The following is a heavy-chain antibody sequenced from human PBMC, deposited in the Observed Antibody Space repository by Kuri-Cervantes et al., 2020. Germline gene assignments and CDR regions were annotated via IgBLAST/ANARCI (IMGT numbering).Heavy chain of an antibody. CDR2: ISSSSSTI. Sequence: GGSLRLSCAASGFTFSDYYMSWIRQAPGKGLEWVSYISSSSSTIYYADSVKGRFTISRDNAKNSLYLQMNSLRPDDTAVYYCARGQWDLLYAFTIWGRGTMVTVSS. D-gene: IGHD1-26*01. CDR3: ARGQWDLLYAFTI. J-gene: IGHJ3*02. V-gene: IGHV3-11*04. CDR1: GFTFSDYY.